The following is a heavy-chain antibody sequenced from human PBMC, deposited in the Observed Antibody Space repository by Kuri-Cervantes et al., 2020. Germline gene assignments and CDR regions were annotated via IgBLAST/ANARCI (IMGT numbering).Heavy chain of an antibody. J-gene: IGHJ6*03. Sequence: ASVKVSCKVSGYTLTELSMHWVRQAPGKGLEWMGGFDPEDGETIYAQKFQGRVTMTRDTSTSTVYMELSSLRSEDTAVYYCARVGSGYDIHYYYYMDVWGKGTTVTVSS. CDR3: ARVGSGYDIHYYYYMDV. D-gene: IGHD5-12*01. CDR2: FDPEDGET. V-gene: IGHV1-24*01. CDR1: GYTLTELS.